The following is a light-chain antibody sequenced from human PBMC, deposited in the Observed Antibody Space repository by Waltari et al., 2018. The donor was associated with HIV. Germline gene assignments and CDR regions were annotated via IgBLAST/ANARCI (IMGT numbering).Light chain of an antibody. J-gene: IGLJ2*01. CDR1: SANIGAGYG. CDR3: QSYDSSLSGVV. V-gene: IGLV1-40*01. Sequence: QSVLTQPPSVSGAPGQRVTISCSGSSANIGAGYGVHWYRQLPGTAPKLLIYVKNNRPAGVPDRVSGSVSGTSASLAITGLQAEDEADYYGQSYDSSLSGVVFGGGTNLTVL. CDR2: VKN.